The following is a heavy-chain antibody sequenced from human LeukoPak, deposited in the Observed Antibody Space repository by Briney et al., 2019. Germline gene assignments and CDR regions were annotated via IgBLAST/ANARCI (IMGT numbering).Heavy chain of an antibody. CDR2: INPNSGGT. V-gene: IGHV1-2*02. CDR1: GYTFTGYY. D-gene: IGHD3-22*01. CDR3: ARSSTMIVVALSFDY. Sequence: ASVKVSCKASGYTFTGYYMHWVRQAPGQGLEWMGWINPNSGGTNYAQKFQGRVTMTRDTSISTAYMELSRLRSDDTAVYYCARSSTMIVVALSFDYWGQGTLVTVSS. J-gene: IGHJ4*02.